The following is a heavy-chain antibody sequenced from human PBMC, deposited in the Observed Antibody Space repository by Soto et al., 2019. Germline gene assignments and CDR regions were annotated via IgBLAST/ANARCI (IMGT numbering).Heavy chain of an antibody. CDR1: GYTFTSYG. D-gene: IGHD3-16*01. CDR3: GRDSMSGYAYYYGMDV. V-gene: IGHV1-18*01. CDR2: ISAYNGNT. Sequence: QVQLVQSGAEVKKPGASVKVSCKASGYTFTSYGISWVRQAPGQGLEWMGWISAYNGNTNYAQKLQGRVTMTTDTSTSTAYMELRSLRSDDTAVYYCGRDSMSGYAYYYGMDVWGQGTTVTVSS. J-gene: IGHJ6*02.